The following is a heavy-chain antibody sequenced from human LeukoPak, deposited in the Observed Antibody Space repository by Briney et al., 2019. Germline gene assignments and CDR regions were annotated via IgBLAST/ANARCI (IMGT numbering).Heavy chain of an antibody. J-gene: IGHJ6*02. CDR2: ISYDGSNK. CDR3: ARDTGFGVVINPTYGMDV. V-gene: IGHV3-30*04. CDR1: GFTFSSYA. D-gene: IGHD3-3*01. Sequence: SCAASGFTFSSYAMHWVRQAPGKGLEWVAVISYDGSNKYYADSVKGRFTISRDNSKNTLYLQMNSLRAEDTAVYYCARDTGFGVVINPTYGMDVWGQGTTVTVSS.